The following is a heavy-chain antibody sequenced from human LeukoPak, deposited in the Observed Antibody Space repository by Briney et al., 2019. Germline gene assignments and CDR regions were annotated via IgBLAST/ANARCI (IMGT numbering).Heavy chain of an antibody. Sequence: GGSLRLFCAASGFTLSSYAMIWVRQTSGKALEGVATITVSGGRRYNADSVEGRFTISRDNTTNTLYPQMHSLRAVNTAIYYCAKSGNTETVAYWGQGTLVTVSS. V-gene: IGHV3-23*01. CDR1: GFTLSSYA. D-gene: IGHD6-25*01. J-gene: IGHJ4*02. CDR2: ITVSGGRR. CDR3: AKSGNTETVAY.